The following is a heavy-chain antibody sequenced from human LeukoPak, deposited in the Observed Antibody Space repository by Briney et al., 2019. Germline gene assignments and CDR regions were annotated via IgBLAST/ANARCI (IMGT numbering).Heavy chain of an antibody. CDR3: ARDPLLGYYDSSGYYYGTGRGNRYYFDY. CDR1: GYTFTSYG. CDR2: ISAYNGNT. V-gene: IGHV1-18*01. J-gene: IGHJ4*02. Sequence: GASVKVSCKASGYTFTSYGISWVRQAPGQGLEWMGWISAYNGNTNYAQKLQGRVTTTTDTSTSTAYMELRSLRSDDTAVYYCARDPLLGYYDSSGYYYGTGRGNRYYFDYWGQGTLVTVSS. D-gene: IGHD3-22*01.